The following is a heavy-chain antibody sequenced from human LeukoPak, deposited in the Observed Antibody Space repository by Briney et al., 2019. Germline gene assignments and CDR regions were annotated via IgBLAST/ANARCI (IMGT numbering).Heavy chain of an antibody. J-gene: IGHJ6*02. CDR2: ISAYNGNT. V-gene: IGHV1-18*01. D-gene: IGHD6-13*01. CDR3: AGFSSSSWTNYYYYYGMDV. Sequence: ASVKVSCKASGCTFTSYGISWVRQAPGQGLEWMGWISAYNGNTNYAQKLQGRVTMTTDTSTSTAYMELRSLRSDDTAVYYCAGFSSSSWTNYYYYYGMDVWGQGTTVTVSS. CDR1: GCTFTSYG.